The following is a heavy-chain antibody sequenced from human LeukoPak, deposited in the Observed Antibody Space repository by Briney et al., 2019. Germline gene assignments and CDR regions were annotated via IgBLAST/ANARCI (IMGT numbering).Heavy chain of an antibody. CDR1: DSISRRVK. CDR3: ARGGYNYGSVFDY. V-gene: IGHV3-48*01. D-gene: IGHD5-18*01. CDR2: ISDDSSTI. Sequence: GGSLRRSCAASDSISRRVKMNWVRQAPGKGLEAVSYISDDSSTIHYADSVKGRFTISRDNAENSLYLQMNSLRAEDTAVYYCARGGYNYGSVFDYWGQGTLVTVSS. J-gene: IGHJ4*02.